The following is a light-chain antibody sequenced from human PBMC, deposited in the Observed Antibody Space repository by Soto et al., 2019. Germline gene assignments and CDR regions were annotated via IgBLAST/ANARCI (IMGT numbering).Light chain of an antibody. CDR2: KAS. V-gene: IGKV1-5*03. CDR3: QQYNGYWT. Sequence: DMQMTQSPSTLSASVGDRVTITCRASQSISTYLAWYQQKPGKAPKILIYKASSLETVVPSRFSGGGSGTEFPLTISSLQPDDFATYYCQQYNGYWTFGQGTKVEIK. J-gene: IGKJ1*01. CDR1: QSISTY.